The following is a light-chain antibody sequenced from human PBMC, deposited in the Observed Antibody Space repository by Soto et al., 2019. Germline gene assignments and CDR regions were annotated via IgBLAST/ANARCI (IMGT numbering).Light chain of an antibody. Sequence: EIVMTQSPATLSVSPGERATLSCRASQSVSSNLAWYQQKPGQAPRLLIYGASARATGIPARFSGSGSGTEITLTISSLQSEDFAVYYCQQYNNWPRVTFGGGTKVDIK. CDR3: QQYNNWPRVT. CDR1: QSVSSN. V-gene: IGKV3D-15*01. J-gene: IGKJ4*01. CDR2: GAS.